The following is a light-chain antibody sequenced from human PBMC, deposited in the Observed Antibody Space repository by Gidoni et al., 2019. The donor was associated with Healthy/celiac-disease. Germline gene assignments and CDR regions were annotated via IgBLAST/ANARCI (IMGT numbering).Light chain of an antibody. CDR2: DAS. V-gene: IGKV3-11*01. CDR1: QSVSSY. CDR3: QQPDENT. J-gene: IGKJ2*01. Sequence: EIVLTQSPATLSLSPGERATLSCRASQSVSSYLAWYQQKPGQAPRLLIYDASNRATGIPARFSGSGSGTDFTLTISSLEPEDFAVYYCQQPDENTFGQGTKLEIK.